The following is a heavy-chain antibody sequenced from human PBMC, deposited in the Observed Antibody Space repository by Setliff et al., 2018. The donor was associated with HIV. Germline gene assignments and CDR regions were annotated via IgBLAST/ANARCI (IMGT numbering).Heavy chain of an antibody. J-gene: IGHJ4*02. CDR1: GASVASGGSY. V-gene: IGHV4-61*09. CDR2: VHTNVRT. Sequence: SETLSLTCTVSGASVASGGSYWSWIRLPAGKGPQWIGHVHTNVRTNYYPSLNSRVTISADISKNEFSLKVKSVTAADTATYYCAKKGRYYYGSGVTTDYFDDWGQGTPVTVSS. CDR3: AKKGRYYYGSGVTTDYFDD. D-gene: IGHD3-10*01.